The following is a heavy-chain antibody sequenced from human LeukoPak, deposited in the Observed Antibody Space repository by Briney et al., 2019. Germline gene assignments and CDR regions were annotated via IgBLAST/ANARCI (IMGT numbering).Heavy chain of an antibody. J-gene: IGHJ4*02. Sequence: ASVKVSCKVSGYTLTELSMHWVRQAPGKGLEWMGGFDPEDGETIYARKFQGRVTMTEDTSTDTAYMELSSLRSEDAAVYYCATGRDDSSGYFDFDYWGQGTLVTVSS. CDR1: GYTLTELS. CDR2: FDPEDGET. CDR3: ATGRDDSSGYFDFDY. V-gene: IGHV1-24*01. D-gene: IGHD3-22*01.